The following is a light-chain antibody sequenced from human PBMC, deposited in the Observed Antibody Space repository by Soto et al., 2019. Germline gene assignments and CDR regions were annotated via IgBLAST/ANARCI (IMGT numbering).Light chain of an antibody. J-gene: IGKJ1*01. V-gene: IGKV1-5*03. Sequence: DIQMTQSPSTLSASVVDIVTITCLASQDISAWLSWYQQKPGKPPKLVIYKATSLETGVPSRFSGSGSGTEFTLTIRSLQPDDFATYYCQQYNSYSQTFGQGTKVDI. CDR3: QQYNSYSQT. CDR1: QDISAW. CDR2: KAT.